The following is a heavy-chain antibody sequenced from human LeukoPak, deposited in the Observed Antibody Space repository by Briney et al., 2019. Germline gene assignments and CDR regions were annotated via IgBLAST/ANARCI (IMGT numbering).Heavy chain of an antibody. CDR1: GYTFTSYH. CDR2: INLSGGGT. V-gene: IGHV1-46*01. J-gene: IGHJ4*02. D-gene: IGHD6-13*01. CDR3: AGSSVERQQLARFDY. Sequence: ASVRVSCKSSGYTFTSYHMHWVRQAPGQGLQWMGIINLSGGGTSYPQKFQGRVTMTRDTSTSTVYMEVSGLRSEDTAVYYCAGSSVERQQLARFDYWGQGTLVAVSS.